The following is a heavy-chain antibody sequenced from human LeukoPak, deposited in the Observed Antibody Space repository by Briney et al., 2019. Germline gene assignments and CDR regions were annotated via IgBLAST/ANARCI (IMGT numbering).Heavy chain of an antibody. CDR3: ARVSGYYDILTGYPDNWFDP. V-gene: IGHV3-7*01. D-gene: IGHD3-9*01. CDR1: GFTFSIYW. J-gene: IGHJ5*02. Sequence: GGSLRLSCAASGFTFSIYWMSWVRQAPGKGLEWVANIKQDGSEKYYVDSVKGRFTISRDNAKNSLYLQMNSLRAEDTAVYYCARVSGYYDILTGYPDNWFDPWGQGTLVTVSS. CDR2: IKQDGSEK.